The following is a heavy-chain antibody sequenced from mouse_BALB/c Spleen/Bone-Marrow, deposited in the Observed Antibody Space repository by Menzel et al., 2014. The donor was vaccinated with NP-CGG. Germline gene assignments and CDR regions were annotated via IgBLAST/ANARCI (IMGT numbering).Heavy chain of an antibody. J-gene: IGHJ4*01. CDR3: VREGLRRPYYYAMDY. CDR2: ISYDGSN. D-gene: IGHD2-4*01. CDR1: GYSITSGYY. V-gene: IGHV3-6*02. Sequence: ESGPGLVKPSQSLSLTCSVTGYSITSGYYWNWIRQFPGDKLEWMAYISYDGSNNYNPSLKSRISITRDTSKNQLFLKLNSVTTEDTATYYCVREGLRRPYYYAMDYWGQGTSVAVSS.